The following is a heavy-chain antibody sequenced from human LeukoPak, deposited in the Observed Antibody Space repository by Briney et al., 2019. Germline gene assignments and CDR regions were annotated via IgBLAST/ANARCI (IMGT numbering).Heavy chain of an antibody. Sequence: GGSLRLSCAASGFTFSSYAMSWVRQAPGKGLEWVSAISGSGGSTYYADSVKGRFTISRDNSKNMLYLQMNSLRDTAIYYCAKGRVATPFDYWGQGTLVTVSS. CDR1: GFTFSSYA. J-gene: IGHJ4*02. CDR2: ISGSGGST. CDR3: AKGRVATPFDY. D-gene: IGHD5-12*01. V-gene: IGHV3-23*01.